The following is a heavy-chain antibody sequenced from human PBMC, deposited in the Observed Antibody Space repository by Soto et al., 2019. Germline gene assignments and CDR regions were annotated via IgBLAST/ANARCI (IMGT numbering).Heavy chain of an antibody. CDR2: ISGGGTTV. V-gene: IGHV3-11*01. Sequence: PGGSLRLSCAASGFAFIDFYMSWTRQAPGKGLEWISYISGGGTTVFYADSVKGRFTISRDNAQKSLYLQMDSLTSEDTAIYYCARDREPSVYHGMAVWGQGTTVTVSS. CDR3: ARDREPSVYHGMAV. J-gene: IGHJ6*02. CDR1: GFAFIDFY.